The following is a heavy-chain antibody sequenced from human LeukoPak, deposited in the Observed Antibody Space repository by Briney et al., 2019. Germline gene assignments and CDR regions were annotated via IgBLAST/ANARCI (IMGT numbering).Heavy chain of an antibody. CDR1: GFTFSSYS. J-gene: IGHJ4*02. Sequence: GGSLRPSCAASGFTFSSYSMNWVRPPPGKGLEWVSSISSSSSYIYYADSVKGRFTISRDNAKNSLYLQMNSLRAEDTAVYYCARFSRGELANYWGQGTLVIVSS. CDR2: ISSSSSYI. V-gene: IGHV3-21*01. D-gene: IGHD1-26*01. CDR3: ARFSRGELANY.